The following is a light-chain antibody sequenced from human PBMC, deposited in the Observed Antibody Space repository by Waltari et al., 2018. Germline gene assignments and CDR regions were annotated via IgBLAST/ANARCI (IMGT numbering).Light chain of an antibody. CDR2: VAA. J-gene: IGKJ1*01. CDR3: QQSYITPPT. V-gene: IGKV1-39*01. Sequence: DIQMTQSPPSLSASVGDRVTVTCRASQSISTSLNWYQQKAGKAPNLLNYVAASLQSGVPSRFGGSVSGTDFTLTISSLQPEDFATYYCQQSYITPPTFGQGTKVEVK. CDR1: QSISTS.